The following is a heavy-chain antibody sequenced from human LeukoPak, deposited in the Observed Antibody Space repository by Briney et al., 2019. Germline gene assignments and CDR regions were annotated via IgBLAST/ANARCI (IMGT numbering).Heavy chain of an antibody. V-gene: IGHV3-48*01. D-gene: IGHD3-3*01. CDR2: ISSSSSTI. J-gene: IGHJ3*02. Sequence: PGGSLRLSCAASGFTFSSYSMNWVRQAPGKGLEGVSYISSSSSTIYYADSVKGRFTISRDNAKNSLYLQMNSLRAEDTAVYYCARERGYDFWSGYYSRAPNAFDIWGQGTMVTVSS. CDR1: GFTFSSYS. CDR3: ARERGYDFWSGYYSRAPNAFDI.